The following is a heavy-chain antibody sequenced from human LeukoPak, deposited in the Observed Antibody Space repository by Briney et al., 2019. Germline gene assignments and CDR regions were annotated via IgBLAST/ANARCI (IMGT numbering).Heavy chain of an antibody. D-gene: IGHD2-15*01. CDR2: INHNGNVN. Sequence: PGGSLRLSWAASGFTFSSYWMNWARQAPGKGLEWVASINHNGNVNYYVDSVKGRFTISRDISKNTLYLQMNSLRAEDTAVYYCARDYRNCSGGNCYTYPGSFDYWGQGTLVTVSS. J-gene: IGHJ4*02. CDR1: GFTFSSYW. CDR3: ARDYRNCSGGNCYTYPGSFDY. V-gene: IGHV3-7*01.